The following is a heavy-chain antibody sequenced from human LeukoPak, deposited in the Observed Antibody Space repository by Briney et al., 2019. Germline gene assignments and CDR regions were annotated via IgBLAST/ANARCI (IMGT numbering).Heavy chain of an antibody. D-gene: IGHD2-2*01. Sequence: SVKVSCKASGGTFSSYAISWVRQAPGQGLEWMGRIIPILGIANYAQKFEGRVTITADKSTSTAYMELSSLRSEDTAVYYCARVTGYCSSARCSNFGYWGQGTLVTVSS. CDR3: ARVTGYCSSARCSNFGY. J-gene: IGHJ4*02. V-gene: IGHV1-69*04. CDR1: GGTFSSYA. CDR2: IIPILGIA.